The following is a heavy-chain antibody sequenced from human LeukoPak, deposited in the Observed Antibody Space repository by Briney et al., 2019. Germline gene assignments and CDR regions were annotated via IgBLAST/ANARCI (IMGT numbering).Heavy chain of an antibody. Sequence: ASVKVSYKASGGTFSSYAISWVRQAPGQGLEWMGRIIPILGIANYAQKFQGRVTITADKSTSTAYMELSSLRSEDTAVYYCARVGAVAGPVYYYGMDVWGQGTTVTVSS. V-gene: IGHV1-69*04. CDR1: GGTFSSYA. D-gene: IGHD6-19*01. CDR3: ARVGAVAGPVYYYGMDV. CDR2: IIPILGIA. J-gene: IGHJ6*02.